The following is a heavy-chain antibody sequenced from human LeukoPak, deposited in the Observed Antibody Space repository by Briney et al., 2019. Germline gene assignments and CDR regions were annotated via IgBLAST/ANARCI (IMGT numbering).Heavy chain of an antibody. CDR2: ISTGSSTI. CDR1: GFTFSTYS. Sequence: GGALRLSCAASGFTFSTYSMIWVRQAPGRGLEWVSYISTGSSTIHYADSVQGRFTISRDNAKNSLYLQMNSLRDEDTAVYYCARANWNDFDYWGQGTLVTVSS. J-gene: IGHJ4*02. V-gene: IGHV3-48*02. CDR3: ARANWNDFDY. D-gene: IGHD1-1*01.